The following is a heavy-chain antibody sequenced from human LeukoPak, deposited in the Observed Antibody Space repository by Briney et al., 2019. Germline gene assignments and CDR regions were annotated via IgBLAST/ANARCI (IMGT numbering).Heavy chain of an antibody. J-gene: IGHJ4*02. V-gene: IGHV3-48*03. CDR3: AQDPHHSGWSFDY. CDR2: ISSSGTTI. D-gene: IGHD6-19*01. Sequence: GGSLRLSCAASGFSFSNYEMNWVRQAPGKGLEWVSYISSSGTTIHYADSVKGRFTISRDNAKNSLYLQMNSVRPEHTGVYYCAQDPHHSGWSFDYWGQGTLVTVSS. CDR1: GFSFSNYE.